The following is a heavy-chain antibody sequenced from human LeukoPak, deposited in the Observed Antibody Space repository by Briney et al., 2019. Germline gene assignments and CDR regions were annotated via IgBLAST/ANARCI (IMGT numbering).Heavy chain of an antibody. CDR3: AKDIVSYYYDSSGYMGGGYFDY. Sequence: GGSLRLSCAASGFTFDDYAMHWVRQAPGKGLEWVSGISWNSGSIGYADSVKGRFTISRDNAKNSLYLQMNRLRAEDTALYYCAKDIVSYYYDSSGYMGGGYFDYWGQGTLVTVSS. V-gene: IGHV3-9*01. J-gene: IGHJ4*02. D-gene: IGHD3-22*01. CDR2: ISWNSGSI. CDR1: GFTFDDYA.